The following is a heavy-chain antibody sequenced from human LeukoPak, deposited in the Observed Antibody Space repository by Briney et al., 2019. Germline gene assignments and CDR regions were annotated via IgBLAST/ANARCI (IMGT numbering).Heavy chain of an antibody. CDR1: GYTFTSYG. V-gene: IGHV1-69*13. D-gene: IGHD1-26*01. Sequence: SVKVSCKASGYTFTSYGISWVRQAPGQGLEWMGGIIPIFGTANYAQKFQGRVTITADESTSTAYMELSSLRSEDTAVYYCARGRGTSGSYYEGYAFDIWGQGTMVTVSS. J-gene: IGHJ3*02. CDR3: ARGRGTSGSYYEGYAFDI. CDR2: IIPIFGTA.